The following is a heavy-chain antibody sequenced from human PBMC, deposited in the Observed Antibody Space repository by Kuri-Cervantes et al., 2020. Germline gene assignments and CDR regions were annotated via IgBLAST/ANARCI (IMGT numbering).Heavy chain of an antibody. V-gene: IGHV4-61*01. J-gene: IGHJ6*03. CDR2: ISYIGST. Sequence: SETLSLTCSVSGGSDSSGSYYWSWIRQPPGKGPEWIGYISYIGSTNYNPSLKSRVTISVDTSKNQFSLELSSVTAADTAVYYCARYSNSYYYYYYMDVWGKGTTVTVSS. CDR1: GGSDSSGSYY. D-gene: IGHD4-11*01. CDR3: ARYSNSYYYYYYMDV.